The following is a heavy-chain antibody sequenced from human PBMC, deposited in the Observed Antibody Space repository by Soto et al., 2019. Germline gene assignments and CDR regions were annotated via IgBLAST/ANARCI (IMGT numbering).Heavy chain of an antibody. CDR2: IIPIFGTA. CDR1: GSTYSSYA. J-gene: IGHJ1*01. D-gene: IGHD2-21*02. V-gene: IGHV1-69*13. CDR3: ARGDLAYCGGDCYSVPEYFQH. Sequence: SSVKVSCKASGSTYSSYAISWVRQAPGQGLEWLGGIIPIFGTANYAQKFQGRVTITADESTSTAYMELSSLRSEDTAVYYCARGDLAYCGGDCYSVPEYFQHWGQGTLVT.